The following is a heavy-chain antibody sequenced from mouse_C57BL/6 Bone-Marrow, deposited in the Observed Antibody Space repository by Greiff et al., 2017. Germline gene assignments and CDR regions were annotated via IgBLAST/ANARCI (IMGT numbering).Heavy chain of an antibody. CDR3: AREGGWDEGGY. CDR1: GYTFTGYW. Sequence: VQLQQSGAELMKPGASVKLSCKATGYTFTGYWIEWVKQRPGHGLEWIGEILPGSGSTNYNEKFNGKATFTADTSSNPAYMQLSSLTTEDAAIYDCAREGGWDEGGYWGQGTTLTVSS. CDR2: ILPGSGST. J-gene: IGHJ2*01. V-gene: IGHV1-9*01. D-gene: IGHD4-1*01.